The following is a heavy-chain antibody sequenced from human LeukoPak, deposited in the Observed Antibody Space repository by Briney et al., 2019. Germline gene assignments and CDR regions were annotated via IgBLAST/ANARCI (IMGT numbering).Heavy chain of an antibody. CDR3: ARGRSLGALQWLVTEYFQH. D-gene: IGHD6-19*01. CDR1: GGTFSSYA. Sequence: SVKVSCKASGGTFSSYAISWVRQAPGQGLEWMGRIIPIFGTANYAQKFQGRVTITTDESASTAYMELSSLRSEDTAVYYCARGRSLGALQWLVTEYFQHWGQGTLVTVSS. CDR2: IIPIFGTA. V-gene: IGHV1-69*05. J-gene: IGHJ1*01.